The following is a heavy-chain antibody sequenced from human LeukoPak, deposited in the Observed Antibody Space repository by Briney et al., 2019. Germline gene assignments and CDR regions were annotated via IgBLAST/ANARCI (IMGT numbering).Heavy chain of an antibody. V-gene: IGHV1-18*01. CDR1: GYTFTSYG. CDR3: ARARYSSSPLDAFDI. CDR2: ISPYNGNT. J-gene: IGHJ3*02. Sequence: ASVKVSCKASGYTFTSYGISWVRQAPGQGLEWMGWISPYNGNTNYAQKLQGRVTMTADTSTSTAYMDLRSLSSDDTAVYYCARARYSSSPLDAFDIWGQGTMVTVSS. D-gene: IGHD6-13*01.